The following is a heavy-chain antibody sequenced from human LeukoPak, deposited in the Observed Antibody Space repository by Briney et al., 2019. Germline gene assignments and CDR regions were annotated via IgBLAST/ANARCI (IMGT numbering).Heavy chain of an antibody. CDR1: GGSFSGYY. D-gene: IGHD6-13*01. V-gene: IGHV4-34*01. CDR2: INHSGST. CDR3: ARIAAAAMDV. J-gene: IGHJ6*03. Sequence: SETLSLTCAVYGGSFSGYYWSWIRQPPGKGLEWIGEINHSGSTNYNPSLKGRVTISVDTSKNQFSLKLSSVTAADTAVYYCARIAAAAMDVWGKGTTVTVSS.